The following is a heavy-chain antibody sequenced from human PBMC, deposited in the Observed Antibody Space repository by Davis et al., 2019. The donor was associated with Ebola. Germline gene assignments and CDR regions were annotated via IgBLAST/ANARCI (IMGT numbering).Heavy chain of an antibody. Sequence: GESLKISCKGSGYTFTSYWIGWVRQMPGKGLEWMGIIYGADSDTRYSPSFQGQVTISADKSISTAYLQWSSLKASDTAMYYCARALLWFGEDWFDPWGQGTLVTVSS. J-gene: IGHJ5*02. D-gene: IGHD3-10*01. CDR2: IYGADSDT. V-gene: IGHV5-51*01. CDR1: GYTFTSYW. CDR3: ARALLWFGEDWFDP.